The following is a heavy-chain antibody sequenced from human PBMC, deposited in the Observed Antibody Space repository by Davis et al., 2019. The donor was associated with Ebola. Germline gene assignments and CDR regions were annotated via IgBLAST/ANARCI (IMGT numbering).Heavy chain of an antibody. Sequence: GESLKISCAASGFTVSSNYMSWVRQAPGKGLEWVSVIYSGGSTYYADSVKGRFTISRDNSKNTLYLQMNSLRAEDTAVYYCAKVGDYYDSRGGDYWGQGTLVTVSS. CDR1: GFTVSSNY. J-gene: IGHJ4*02. V-gene: IGHV3-53*01. CDR2: IYSGGST. D-gene: IGHD3-22*01. CDR3: AKVGDYYDSRGGDY.